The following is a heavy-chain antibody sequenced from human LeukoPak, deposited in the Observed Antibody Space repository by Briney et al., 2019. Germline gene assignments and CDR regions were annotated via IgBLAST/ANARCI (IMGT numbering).Heavy chain of an antibody. CDR3: ARDSDSSGWLDYYMDV. J-gene: IGHJ6*03. Sequence: GGSLRLSCAASGFTFSSYGMHWVRQAPGKGLEWVSSISSSSSYIYYADSVKGRFTTSRDNAKNSLYLQMNSLRAEDTAVYYCARDSDSSGWLDYYMDVWGKGTTVTISS. D-gene: IGHD6-19*01. CDR2: ISSSSSYI. V-gene: IGHV3-21*01. CDR1: GFTFSSYG.